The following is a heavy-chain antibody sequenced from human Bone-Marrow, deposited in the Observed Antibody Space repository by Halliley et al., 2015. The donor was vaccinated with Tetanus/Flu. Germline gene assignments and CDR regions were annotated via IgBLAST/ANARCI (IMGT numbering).Heavy chain of an antibody. D-gene: IGHD5-18*01. CDR2: ISASGSHI. J-gene: IGHJ4*02. Sequence: WVSYISASGSHIYYADSVKGRFTLSRDNAKRSLFLQMTSLRAEDTAVYYCARVFNGYTLSDPRDYWGQGTPVIVSS. CDR3: ARVFNGYTLSDPRDY. V-gene: IGHV3-48*03.